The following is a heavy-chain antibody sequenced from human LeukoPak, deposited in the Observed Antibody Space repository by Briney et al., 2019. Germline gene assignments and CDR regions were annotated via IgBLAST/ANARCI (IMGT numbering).Heavy chain of an antibody. V-gene: IGHV4-59*08. CDR1: GVSISSYY. Sequence: SETLSLTCSVSGVSISSYYWSWIRQPPGRGLEWVGYIYFSGSINYSPSLKSRVTISADTSKNQLSLKLSSVTAADTAVYYCARSSGYTYGSDYWGQGTLVTVSS. D-gene: IGHD5-18*01. CDR3: ARSSGYTYGSDY. CDR2: IYFSGSI. J-gene: IGHJ4*02.